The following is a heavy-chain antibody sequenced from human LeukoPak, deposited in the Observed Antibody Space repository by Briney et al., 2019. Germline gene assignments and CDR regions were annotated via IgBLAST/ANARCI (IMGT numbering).Heavy chain of an antibody. J-gene: IGHJ4*02. Sequence: GGSLRLSCEASGFSFSSYNMDWVRQTPGKGLEWISSITTSSTYTFYADSVKGRFTISRDNARNSLYLQMNSLRAEDTAVYYCARAITMIVVVGYYFDYWGQGTLVTVSS. CDR1: GFSFSSYN. CDR3: ARAITMIVVVGYYFDY. CDR2: ITTSSTYT. V-gene: IGHV3-21*01. D-gene: IGHD3-22*01.